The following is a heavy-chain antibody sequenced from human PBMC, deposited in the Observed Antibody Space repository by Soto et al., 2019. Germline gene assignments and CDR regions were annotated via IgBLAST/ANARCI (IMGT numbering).Heavy chain of an antibody. CDR1: GGSLNTNP. D-gene: IGHD2-15*01. CDR2: TGSGTGPG. J-gene: IGHJ4*02. CDR3: ARRDSGGFYRFFDS. Sequence: SVKVSCKASGGSLNTNPISWVRQAPGQGLEWMGGTGSGTGPGNHAQKFQGRLTVTADKSTSTVYMELTNLSSEDTAVYYCARRDSGGFYRFFDSWGQGTLVTVSS. V-gene: IGHV1-69*06.